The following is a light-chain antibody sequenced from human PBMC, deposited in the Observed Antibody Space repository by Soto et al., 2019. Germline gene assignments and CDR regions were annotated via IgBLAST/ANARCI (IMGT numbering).Light chain of an antibody. V-gene: IGKV1-5*03. CDR1: QSIHSW. CDR3: QQYHSYWT. Sequence: DIPMTQSPSTLSESVGDRVTITCRASQSIHSWLAWYQQKPGKAPKVLIYKASTLEYGVPSRFSGSGSGTEFTLTITSLQPDDFATYFCQQYHSYWTFGQGTKVEIK. CDR2: KAS. J-gene: IGKJ1*01.